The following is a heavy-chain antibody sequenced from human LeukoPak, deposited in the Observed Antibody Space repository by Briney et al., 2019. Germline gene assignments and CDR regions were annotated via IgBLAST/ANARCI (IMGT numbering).Heavy chain of an antibody. J-gene: IGHJ4*02. D-gene: IGHD3-22*01. V-gene: IGHV3-15*07. CDR1: GFTFSSYS. Sequence: PGGSLRLSCAASGFTFSSYSMNWVRQAPGKGLEWVGRIKSKGSGGTIDYAAPVKGRFTISRDDSKNTLYLQMNSLKTEDTAVYYCTWDSSGFYLLDSWGQGTLVTVS. CDR2: IKSKGSGGTI. CDR3: TWDSSGFYLLDS.